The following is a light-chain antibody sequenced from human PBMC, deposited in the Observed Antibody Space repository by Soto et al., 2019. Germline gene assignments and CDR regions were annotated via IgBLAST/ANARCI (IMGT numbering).Light chain of an antibody. Sequence: DIQMTQSPSTLSASVGDRVTITCRASQSISGWLAWYQQRPGKAPNLLIFDVSSLESGVPSRFSGSGYGTEFTLTLSSLQPDDFATYYFQHYDSYPITFGQGTRLEIK. V-gene: IGKV1-5*01. CDR1: QSISGW. J-gene: IGKJ5*01. CDR3: QHYDSYPIT. CDR2: DVS.